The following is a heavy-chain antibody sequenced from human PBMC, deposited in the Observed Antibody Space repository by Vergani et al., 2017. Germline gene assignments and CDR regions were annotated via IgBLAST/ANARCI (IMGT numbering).Heavy chain of an antibody. CDR3: AKLGGTYYGCGGGNDY. J-gene: IGHJ4*02. D-gene: IGHD2-21*01. Sequence: EVQLLEFGGGLVQPGGSLRLPCADSGFSFSSFAMSWVRQAPGEGLEWGSTISGSGGSTYYADSVEGRFTISRDNSKNTLHMRMNSLRAEDNAVYYCAKLGGTYYGCGGGNDYWGQGPLVTVSS. V-gene: IGHV3-23*01. CDR2: ISGSGGST. CDR1: GFSFSSFA.